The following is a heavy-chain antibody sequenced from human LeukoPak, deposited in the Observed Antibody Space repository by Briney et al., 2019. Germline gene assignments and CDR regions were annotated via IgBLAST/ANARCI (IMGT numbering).Heavy chain of an antibody. J-gene: IGHJ4*02. Sequence: GGSLRLSCAASGFTFSSYAMSWVRQAPGKGLEWVSAISASGGSTYYADSVKGRFTISRDNSKNTLYLQMNSLRAEDTAAYYCALPEYYYDSSGYAHWGQGTLVTVSS. CDR1: GFTFSSYA. V-gene: IGHV3-23*01. D-gene: IGHD3-22*01. CDR2: ISASGGST. CDR3: ALPEYYYDSSGYAH.